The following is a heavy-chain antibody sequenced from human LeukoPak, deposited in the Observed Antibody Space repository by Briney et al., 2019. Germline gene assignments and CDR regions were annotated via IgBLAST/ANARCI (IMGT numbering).Heavy chain of an antibody. Sequence: ASVKVSCKASGYTFSDYYIHWVRQAPGQGLEWVGWINPNSGGTDSAQKLQGRVTMTRDTSISATYMELRTLTSDDTAVYYCARGARGSYSSIHDWGQGTLVTVSS. D-gene: IGHD1-26*01. J-gene: IGHJ4*02. CDR1: GYTFSDYY. V-gene: IGHV1-2*02. CDR2: INPNSGGT. CDR3: ARGARGSYSSIHD.